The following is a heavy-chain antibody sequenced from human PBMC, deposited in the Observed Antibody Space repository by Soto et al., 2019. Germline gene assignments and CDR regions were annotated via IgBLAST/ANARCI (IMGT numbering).Heavy chain of an antibody. J-gene: IGHJ4*02. Sequence: QVQLQESGPGLVKPSETLSLTCTVSGGSVSSGSYYWSWIRQPPGKGLEWIGYIYYSGSTNYNPSLKSRVTISVDTSKNQFYLKLSSVTAADTAVYYCARDGYNNLGGAIDYWGQGTLVTVSS. CDR3: ARDGYNNLGGAIDY. D-gene: IGHD5-12*01. CDR1: GGSVSSGSYY. CDR2: IYYSGST. V-gene: IGHV4-61*01.